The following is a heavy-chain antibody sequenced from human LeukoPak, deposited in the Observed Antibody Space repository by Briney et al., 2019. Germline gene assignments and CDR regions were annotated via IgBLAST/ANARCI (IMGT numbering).Heavy chain of an antibody. J-gene: IGHJ6*02. CDR3: ARHASDSSGFYNYYGMDV. CDR2: MYHSGST. CDR1: GGSISSSSYY. Sequence: SETLSLTCTVSGGSISSSSYYWGWIRQPPGKGLEWIGSMYHSGSTNYNPSLKSRVTISADTSKNQFLLKVSSVTAAETAVYYCARHASDSSGFYNYYGMDVWGQGTTVTVSS. V-gene: IGHV4-39*01. D-gene: IGHD3-22*01.